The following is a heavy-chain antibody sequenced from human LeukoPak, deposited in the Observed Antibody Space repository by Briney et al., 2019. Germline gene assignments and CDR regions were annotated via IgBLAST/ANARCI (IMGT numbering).Heavy chain of an antibody. D-gene: IGHD1-26*01. CDR2: IHCSGNT. J-gene: IGHJ4*02. CDR1: GGSISSSNYY. V-gene: IGHV4-39*01. CDR3: ARRQRTVGATVEGRYFDY. Sequence: SETLSLTCTVSGGSISSSNYYWGWIRQPPGKGLEWIGSIHCSGNTYYNPSLKSRVTISVDTSKNQFSLKLSSVTATDTAVYYCARRQRTVGATVEGRYFDYWGQGTLVTVSS.